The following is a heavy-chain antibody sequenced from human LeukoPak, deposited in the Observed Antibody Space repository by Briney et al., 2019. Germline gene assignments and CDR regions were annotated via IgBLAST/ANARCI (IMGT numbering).Heavy chain of an antibody. Sequence: SETLSLTCAVCGGSFSGYYWSWIRQPPGKGLEWIGEINHSGSTNYNPSLKSRVTISVDTSKNQFSLKLSSVTAADTAVYYCARARTHCSSTSCLWLGFDYWGQGTLVTVSS. V-gene: IGHV4-34*01. D-gene: IGHD2-2*01. CDR2: INHSGST. CDR3: ARARTHCSSTSCLWLGFDY. J-gene: IGHJ4*02. CDR1: GGSFSGYY.